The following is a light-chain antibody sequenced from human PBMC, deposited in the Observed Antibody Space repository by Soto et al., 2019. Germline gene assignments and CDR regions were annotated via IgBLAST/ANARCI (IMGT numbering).Light chain of an antibody. CDR2: GAS. J-gene: IGKJ1*01. CDR3: RQYHMWPSWT. V-gene: IGKV3-15*01. Sequence: EIVMTQSPATLSVSPGETASLSCRASHKIKTNVVLYQHKLGQSPRVLFYGASIRATGVPDRFSGSGSGTEFVLTITGLQADDHSVYYCRQYHMWPSWTFGRGTKVDI. CDR1: HKIKTN.